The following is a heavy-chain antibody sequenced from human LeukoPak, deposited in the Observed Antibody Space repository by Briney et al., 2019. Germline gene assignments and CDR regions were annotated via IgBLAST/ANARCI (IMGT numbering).Heavy chain of an antibody. CDR3: GRLAHNAWYAIDF. J-gene: IGHJ4*02. Sequence: SGGSLRLSCVASDFTFDFYWMTWVRQAPGEGLEWLANILPDGSQKYYVDSVKGRFTISRDNPKNSLYLQINNLRAEDTAVYYCGRLAHNAWYAIDFWGQGTLVTVSS. CDR2: ILPDGSQK. V-gene: IGHV3-7*01. D-gene: IGHD2-2*01. CDR1: DFTFDFYW.